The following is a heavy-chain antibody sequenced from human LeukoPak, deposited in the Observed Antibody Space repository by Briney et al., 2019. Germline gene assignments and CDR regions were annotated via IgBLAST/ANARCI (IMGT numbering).Heavy chain of an antibody. V-gene: IGHV3-53*01. D-gene: IGHD6-6*01. J-gene: IGHJ4*02. CDR2: IYSGDST. CDR3: ARAKLGYYFDY. CDR1: GFTVSSNY. Sequence: GGSLRLSCAASGFTVSSNYMIWVRQAPGKGLGWVSVIYSGDSTYYADSVKGRFTISRDNPKNTLYLQMNSLRADDTAVYYCARAKLGYYFDYWGQGTLVTVSS.